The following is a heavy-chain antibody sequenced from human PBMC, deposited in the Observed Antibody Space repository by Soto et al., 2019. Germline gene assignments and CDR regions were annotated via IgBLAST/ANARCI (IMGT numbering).Heavy chain of an antibody. CDR1: GGTFSSYT. V-gene: IGHV1-69*08. CDR3: ARDLIGITGPGED. D-gene: IGHD1-20*01. Sequence: QVQLVQSGAEVKKPGSSVKVSCKASGGTFSSYTISWVRQAPGQGLEWMGRIIPILGIANYAQKVQGRVTIAEDKSTSPACMELSSLRSEDKAVYYCARDLIGITGPGEDWGQGTLVTVSS. J-gene: IGHJ4*02. CDR2: IIPILGIA.